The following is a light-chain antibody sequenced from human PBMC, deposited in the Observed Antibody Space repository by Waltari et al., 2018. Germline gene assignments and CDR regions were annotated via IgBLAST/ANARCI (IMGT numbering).Light chain of an antibody. CDR1: QSIGSN. Sequence: DIVMTQSPATLSVSPGERAPLSCRASQSIGSNLAWYQHKPGPAPRFLIYGASTRATGIPARFSGSGSGTEFTLTISSLQSADFAVYYCQQYNNWPETFGQGTKVEIK. CDR3: QQYNNWPET. CDR2: GAS. V-gene: IGKV3-15*01. J-gene: IGKJ1*01.